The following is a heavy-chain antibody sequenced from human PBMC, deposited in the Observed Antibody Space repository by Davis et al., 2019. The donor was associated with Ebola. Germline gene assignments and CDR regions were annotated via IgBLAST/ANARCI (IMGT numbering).Heavy chain of an antibody. CDR1: GFTFSSYA. V-gene: IGHV3-23*01. CDR3: AKGPGHFDY. CDR2: ISGSGGST. Sequence: GESLKISCAASGFTFSSYAMSWVRQAPGKGLEWVSAISGSGGSTYYADSVKGRFTISRDNSKNTLYLQMNSLRAEDTAVYYCAKGPGHFDYWGQGTLVTVSS. J-gene: IGHJ4*02.